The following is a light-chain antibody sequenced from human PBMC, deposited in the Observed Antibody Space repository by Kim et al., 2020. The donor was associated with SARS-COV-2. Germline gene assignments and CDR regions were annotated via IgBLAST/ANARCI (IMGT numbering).Light chain of an antibody. V-gene: IGKV1-5*03. CDR1: QTISTW. CDR2: MAS. CDR3: QHYRRFPYT. J-gene: IGKJ2*01. Sequence: DIQMTQSPSTLSASVGDRVTITCRDSQTISTWLAWYQQKPGKAPNLLIYMASTLESGVPSRFIGSGSGTEFTLNIDSLQPEEFATYYCQHYRRFPYTFGQGTKMDIK.